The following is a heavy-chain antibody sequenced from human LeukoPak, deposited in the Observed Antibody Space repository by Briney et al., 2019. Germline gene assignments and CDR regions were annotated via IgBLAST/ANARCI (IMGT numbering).Heavy chain of an antibody. V-gene: IGHV1-69*13. CDR2: IIPIFGTA. Sequence: SVKVSCKASGGTFSSYAISWVRQAPGQGLEWMGGIIPIFGTANYAQKFQGRVTITADESTSTAYMELSSLRSEDTAVYYCARDTTGTSDYYYGMDVWGQGTTVTVSS. D-gene: IGHD1-1*01. CDR1: GGTFSSYA. CDR3: ARDTTGTSDYYYGMDV. J-gene: IGHJ6*02.